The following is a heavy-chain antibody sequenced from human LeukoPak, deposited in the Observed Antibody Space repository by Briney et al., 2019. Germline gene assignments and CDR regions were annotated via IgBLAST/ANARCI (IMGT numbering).Heavy chain of an antibody. V-gene: IGHV4-38-2*01. D-gene: IGHD3-22*01. Sequence: SETLSLTCAVSGYSISSGYYWGWIRQPPGKGLERIGSIYHSGSTYYNPSLKSRVTISVDTSKNQFSLKLSSVTAADTAVYYCARLDYYDSSGYFDYWGQGTLVTVSS. CDR3: ARLDYYDSSGYFDY. J-gene: IGHJ4*02. CDR2: IYHSGST. CDR1: GYSISSGYY.